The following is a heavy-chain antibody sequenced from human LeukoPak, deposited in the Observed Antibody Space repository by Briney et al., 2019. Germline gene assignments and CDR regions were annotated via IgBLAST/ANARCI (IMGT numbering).Heavy chain of an antibody. D-gene: IGHD3-22*01. CDR1: GFTFSSYA. CDR2: ISYDGSNK. V-gene: IGHV3-30-3*01. J-gene: IGHJ3*02. Sequence: GGSLRLSCAASGFTFSSYAMHWVRQAPGKGLEWVAVISYDGSNKYYADSVKGRFTISRDNSKNTLYLQMNSLRAEDTAVYYCARSMIVVVKYAFDIWGQGTMVTVSS. CDR3: ARSMIVVVKYAFDI.